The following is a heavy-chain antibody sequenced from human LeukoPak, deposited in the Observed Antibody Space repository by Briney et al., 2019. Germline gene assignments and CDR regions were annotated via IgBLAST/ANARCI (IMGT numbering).Heavy chain of an antibody. J-gene: IGHJ4*02. V-gene: IGHV1-8*01. Sequence: ASVKVSCKASGYTFTSYDINWVRQATGQGLEWMGWMNPNSGNTGYAQKFQGRVTMTRNTSISTGYMELSSLRSEDTAVYYCATRVSGRYVTLNWNEEDFWGQGTLVTVSS. CDR1: GYTFTSYD. CDR2: MNPNSGNT. CDR3: ATRVSGRYVTLNWNEEDF. D-gene: IGHD1-1*01.